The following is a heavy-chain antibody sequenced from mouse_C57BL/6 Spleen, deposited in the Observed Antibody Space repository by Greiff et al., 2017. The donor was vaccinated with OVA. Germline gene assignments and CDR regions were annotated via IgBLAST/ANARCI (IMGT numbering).Heavy chain of an antibody. V-gene: IGHV2-2*01. Sequence: VQLQQSGPGLVQPSQSLSITCTVSGFSLTSYGVHWVRQSPGKGLEWLGVIWSGGSTVYNAAFISRLSISKDNSKSQVFFKMNSLQADDTAIYYCARKGGWLLAMDYWGQGTSVTVSS. CDR3: ARKGGWLLAMDY. J-gene: IGHJ4*01. CDR1: GFSLTSYG. CDR2: IWSGGST. D-gene: IGHD2-3*01.